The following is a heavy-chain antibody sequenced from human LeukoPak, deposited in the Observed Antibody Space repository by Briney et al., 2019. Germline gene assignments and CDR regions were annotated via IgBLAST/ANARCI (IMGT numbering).Heavy chain of an antibody. J-gene: IGHJ4*02. Sequence: GGSLRPSCAASGFIFSSYGMYWVRQAPGKGLEWVAVIWHDGSAEFYADSVKGRFSISRDDSNNTVYLQMNSLRAEDTALYYCARDSRGGWSGYFDFWGQGTLVTVSS. V-gene: IGHV3-33*01. CDR2: IWHDGSAE. CDR3: ARDSRGGWSGYFDF. CDR1: GFIFSSYG. D-gene: IGHD6-19*01.